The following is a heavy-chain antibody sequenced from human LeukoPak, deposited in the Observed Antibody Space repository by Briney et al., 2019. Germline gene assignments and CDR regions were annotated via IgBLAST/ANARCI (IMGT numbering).Heavy chain of an antibody. V-gene: IGHV1-18*01. D-gene: IGHD3-3*01. Sequence: ASVKVSCKASGYTFTSYGISWVRQAPGQGLEWMGWISAYNGNTNYAQKLQGRVTMTTDTSTSTAYMELRSLRSDDTAVYYCARASIPSYYDFWSGYQKPYYFDYWGQGTLVTVSS. J-gene: IGHJ4*02. CDR2: ISAYNGNT. CDR3: ARASIPSYYDFWSGYQKPYYFDY. CDR1: GYTFTSYG.